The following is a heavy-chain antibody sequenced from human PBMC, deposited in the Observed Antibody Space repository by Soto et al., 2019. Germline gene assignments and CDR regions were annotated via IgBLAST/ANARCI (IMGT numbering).Heavy chain of an antibody. V-gene: IGHV4-30-4*01. CDR2: IYNGGST. Sequence: SQTLSLTCTVSGDSVSSVGFHWAWLRRPPGKGLEWIGYIYNGGSTYYRPSLESRMHMSLDATRSHYSLRLTSVTAADTAVYFCARAPVGLDTISYFDYWGQGKLVTVSS. J-gene: IGHJ4*02. CDR1: GDSVSSVGFH. CDR3: ARAPVGLDTISYFDY. D-gene: IGHD3-3*01.